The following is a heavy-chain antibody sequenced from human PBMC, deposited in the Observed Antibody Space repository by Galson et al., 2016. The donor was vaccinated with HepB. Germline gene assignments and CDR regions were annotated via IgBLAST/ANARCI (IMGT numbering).Heavy chain of an antibody. J-gene: IGHJ5*02. Sequence: SVKVSCKASGYTFTRFAMQWVRQAPGQRLEWMGWINTVNGNTKYSQKFQGRVTITRDTFASIAYMELSSLTSEDTAVYYCATHLAGYCTSTNCLAGFDPWGQGTLVTVSS. CDR1: GYTFTRFA. CDR2: INTVNGNT. CDR3: ATHLAGYCTSTNCLAGFDP. V-gene: IGHV1-3*04. D-gene: IGHD2-2*01.